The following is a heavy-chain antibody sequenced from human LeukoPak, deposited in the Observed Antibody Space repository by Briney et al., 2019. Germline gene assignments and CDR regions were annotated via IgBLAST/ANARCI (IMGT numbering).Heavy chain of an antibody. CDR1: GFIFSTTW. CDR2: INHDGTET. Sequence: PGGSLRLSCAASGFIFSTTWMAWVRQAPGKGPEWVAYINHDGTETNYLDSVKGRFTVSRDNSKNTLYLQMNSLRAEDTAVYYCAKDPPRLRFLEWPHVPSRRARTETTGYFDYWGQGTLVTVSS. CDR3: AKDPPRLRFLEWPHVPSRRARTETTGYFDY. D-gene: IGHD3-3*01. V-gene: IGHV3-7*03. J-gene: IGHJ4*02.